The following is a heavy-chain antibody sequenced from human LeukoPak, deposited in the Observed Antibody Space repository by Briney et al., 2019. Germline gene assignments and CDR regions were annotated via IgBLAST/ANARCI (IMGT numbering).Heavy chain of an antibody. Sequence: GGSLRLSCAASGFTFSNFAMNWVRQAPGKGLEWVSGINRNGGTTYYADSVKGRFTIPRDNSKNTLYLQMNRLRAEDTAVYYCAFQVRGVIHWGQGTQVTVSS. CDR3: AFQVRGVIH. J-gene: IGHJ4*02. CDR2: INRNGGTT. V-gene: IGHV3-23*01. D-gene: IGHD3-10*01. CDR1: GFTFSNFA.